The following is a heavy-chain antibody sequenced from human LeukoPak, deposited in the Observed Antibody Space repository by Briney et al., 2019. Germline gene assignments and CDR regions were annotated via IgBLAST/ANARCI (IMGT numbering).Heavy chain of an antibody. CDR1: GGSISSYF. V-gene: IGHV4-59*12. CDR2: IYDTGST. CDR3: ARGPYYDSSGYPVY. J-gene: IGHJ4*02. D-gene: IGHD3-22*01. Sequence: SETLSLTCIVSGGSISSYFWSWIRQPPGKGLEWLGYIYDTGSTTYNPSLKSRVTISVDTSKNQFSLKLSSVTAADTAVYYCARGPYYDSSGYPVYWGQGTLVTVSS.